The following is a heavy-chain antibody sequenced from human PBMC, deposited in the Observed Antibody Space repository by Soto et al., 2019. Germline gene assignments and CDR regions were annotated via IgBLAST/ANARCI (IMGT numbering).Heavy chain of an antibody. J-gene: IGHJ4*02. D-gene: IGHD6-6*01. CDR3: AHRSSWTYSFDS. Sequence: QITLKESGPALVKPTQTLTLTCTFSGFSLSTNEEAVGWIRQPPGKALEWLALIYWDDDKRYRPSLKSRLTITKDTSKHQVVLTMTNMDPVDTATYYCAHRSSWTYSFDSWGQGTLVTVSS. CDR2: IYWDDDK. CDR1: GFSLSTNEEA. V-gene: IGHV2-5*02.